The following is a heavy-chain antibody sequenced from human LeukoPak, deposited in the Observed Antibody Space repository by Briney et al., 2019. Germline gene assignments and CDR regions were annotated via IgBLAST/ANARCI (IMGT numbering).Heavy chain of an antibody. CDR3: ARVGQQLVPMG. V-gene: IGHV1-3*01. D-gene: IGHD6-13*01. CDR2: INAGNGNT. CDR1: GYTFTSYA. J-gene: IGHJ4*02. Sequence: ASVKVSCKASGYTFTSYAMHWVRQAPGQGPEWMGWINAGNGNTKYSQKFQGRVTITRDTSASTAYMELSSLRSEDTAVYYCARVGQQLVPMGWGQGTLVTVSS.